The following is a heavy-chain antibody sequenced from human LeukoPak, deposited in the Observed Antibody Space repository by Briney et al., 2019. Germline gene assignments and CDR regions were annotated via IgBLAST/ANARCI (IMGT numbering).Heavy chain of an antibody. V-gene: IGHV3-23*01. Sequence: GGSLRLSCAASGFTFSSYAMSWVRRAPGKGLEWVSAISGSGGSTYYADSVKGRFTISRDNSKNTLYLQMNSLRAEDTAVYYCAKGPVLRFLEWVDYWGQGTLVTVSS. J-gene: IGHJ4*02. CDR3: AKGPVLRFLEWVDY. D-gene: IGHD3-3*01. CDR1: GFTFSSYA. CDR2: ISGSGGST.